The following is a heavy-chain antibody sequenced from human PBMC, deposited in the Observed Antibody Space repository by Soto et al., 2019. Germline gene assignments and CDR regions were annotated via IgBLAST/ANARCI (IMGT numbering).Heavy chain of an antibody. D-gene: IGHD2-2*01. CDR2: ISASNGNR. CDR3: VRDPQRNDY. V-gene: IGHV1-18*04. J-gene: IGHJ4*02. Sequence: QVQRVQSGAEVKKPGASVKVSCKASGYDFSSYGISWVRQAPGQGLEWMGWISASNGNRDYAQQFQGRVTMTSDTSRTTAYMELRSLRSDDTAVYYCVRDPQRNDYWGQGTLGNVSS. CDR1: GYDFSSYG.